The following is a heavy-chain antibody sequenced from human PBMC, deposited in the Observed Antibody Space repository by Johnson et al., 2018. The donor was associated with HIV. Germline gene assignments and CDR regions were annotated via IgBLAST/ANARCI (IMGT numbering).Heavy chain of an antibody. CDR1: GFTVSSNY. J-gene: IGHJ3*01. Sequence: VQLVESGGGVVQPGGSLRLSCAASGFTVSSNYMSWVRQAPGKGLEWVSGITWDGESVDYADSVKGRFTITRDYARNSLHLQMDSLRPEDTALYYCAKGSTLWNPRLGDAFDVWGQGTMVTVSS. V-gene: IGHV3-53*04. CDR3: AKGSTLWNPRLGDAFDV. D-gene: IGHD5-12*01. CDR2: ITWDGESV.